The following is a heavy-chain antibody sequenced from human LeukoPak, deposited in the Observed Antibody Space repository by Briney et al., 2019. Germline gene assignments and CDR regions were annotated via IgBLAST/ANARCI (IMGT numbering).Heavy chain of an antibody. CDR3: ATPAVGRRLYYYDY. CDR1: GFTFSSAC. D-gene: IGHD3-16*01. J-gene: IGHJ4*02. V-gene: IGHV3-15*07. Sequence: GGSLRLSCAASGFTFSSACLSWVRQAPGKGLEWVGRIRTKSDGETVDYAAPVKGRFTISRDDSKNTLFLQMNSLKTEDTAVYYCATPAVGRRLYYYDYRGQGTLVTVSP. CDR2: IRTKSDGETV.